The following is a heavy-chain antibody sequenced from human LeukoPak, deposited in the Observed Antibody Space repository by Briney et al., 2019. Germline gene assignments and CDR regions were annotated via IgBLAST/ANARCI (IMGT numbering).Heavy chain of an antibody. J-gene: IGHJ6*02. CDR3: ARFGVDYDMDV. D-gene: IGHD3-16*01. Sequence: SETLSLTCTVSGGSISGHYWTWIRQPPGKGLEWIGQIHYSGRPDYDPSLKSRVTISVDTSKNQLSLKVTSVTGADTAVYYCARFGVDYDMDVWGQGTTVTVSS. CDR2: IHYSGRP. CDR1: GGSISGHY. V-gene: IGHV4-59*11.